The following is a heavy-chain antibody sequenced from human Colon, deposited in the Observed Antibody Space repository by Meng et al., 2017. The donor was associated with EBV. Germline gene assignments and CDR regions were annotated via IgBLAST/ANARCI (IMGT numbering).Heavy chain of an antibody. CDR3: ARGELLWDY. V-gene: IGHV4-39*07. CDR1: GGSVSGNNYY. J-gene: IGHJ4*02. CDR2: FSNTGTT. Sequence: HRPESGPPLGRPSETLALTCRVSGGSVSGNNYYWGWIRQSPGKGLEWVGSFSNTGTTYLNPSLKSRVTISVDTSKNQFSLKLSSVIAADTAVYFCARGELLWDYWGQGTLVTVSS. D-gene: IGHD2-2*01.